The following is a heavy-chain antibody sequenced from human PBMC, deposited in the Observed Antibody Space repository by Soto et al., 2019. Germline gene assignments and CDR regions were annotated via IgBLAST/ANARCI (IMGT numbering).Heavy chain of an antibody. CDR3: LIFLNRFCCDSSGYDDY. J-gene: IGHJ4*02. Sequence: PGGSLRLSCAASGFTFSSYAVSWVRQAPGKGLEWVSAISGSGGSTYYADSVKGRFTISRDNSKNTLYLQMNSLRAEDTAVYYCLIFLNRFCCDSSGYDDYWGRLSLVTVSA. CDR1: GFTFSSYA. V-gene: IGHV3-23*01. D-gene: IGHD3-22*01. CDR2: ISGSGGST.